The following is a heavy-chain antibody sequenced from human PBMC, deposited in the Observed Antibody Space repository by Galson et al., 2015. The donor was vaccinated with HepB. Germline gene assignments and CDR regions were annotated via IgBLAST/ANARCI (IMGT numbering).Heavy chain of an antibody. Sequence: SLRLSCAASGFIFRDNAIHWVRQAPGKGLQWVAVISYDGFHEFYIDSVKGRFSISRDNSKNSVFLQMNSLTVEDTAIYYCARGLQLSPARSQYQGIDYWGLGTLVTVSS. CDR2: ISYDGFHE. D-gene: IGHD5-18*01. CDR3: ARGLQLSPARSQYQGIDY. V-gene: IGHV3-30*14. CDR1: GFIFRDNA. J-gene: IGHJ4*02.